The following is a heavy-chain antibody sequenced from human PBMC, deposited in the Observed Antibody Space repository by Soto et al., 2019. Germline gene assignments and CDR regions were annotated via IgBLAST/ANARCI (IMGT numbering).Heavy chain of an antibody. CDR2: IYRTGST. CDR1: GGSFTSNNW. V-gene: IGHV4-4*02. Sequence: PSETLSLTCAVSGGSFTSNNWWTWVRQPPGQGLEWIGEIYRTGSTNYNPSLKSRVTISLDKSENQFSLKVTSLTAADTAVYYCARGAVVVPNGLIAGMDVWGLGTTVTVSS. CDR3: ARGAVVVPNGLIAGMDV. D-gene: IGHD2-15*01. J-gene: IGHJ6*02.